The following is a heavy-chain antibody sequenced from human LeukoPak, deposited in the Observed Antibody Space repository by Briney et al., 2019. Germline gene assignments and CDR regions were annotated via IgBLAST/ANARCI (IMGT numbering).Heavy chain of an antibody. J-gene: IGHJ1*01. CDR3: ASSTGCSSTSCYIPEYFQH. CDR2: IIPIFGTA. Sequence: GASVTVSCKAPGGTFSSYAISWVRQAPGQGLEWMGGIIPIFGTANYAQKFQGRVTMTTDTSASTAYMEVSSLRSEDTAVYYCASSTGCSSTSCYIPEYFQHWGQGTLVTVSS. D-gene: IGHD2-2*02. CDR1: GGTFSSYA. V-gene: IGHV1-69*05.